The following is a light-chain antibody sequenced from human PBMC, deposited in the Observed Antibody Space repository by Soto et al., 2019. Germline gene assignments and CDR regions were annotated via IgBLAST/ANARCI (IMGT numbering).Light chain of an antibody. CDR1: QSISRW. J-gene: IGKJ5*01. Sequence: DIQITQSPSTLSASVGDRVTITCRASQSISRWLARYQQKPGKAPKLLIYKASTLKSGVPSRFSGSGSGTDFTLTISSLEPEDCALYFCQQRSDWPLITFGQGTRLEIK. CDR3: QQRSDWPLIT. CDR2: KAS. V-gene: IGKV1-5*03.